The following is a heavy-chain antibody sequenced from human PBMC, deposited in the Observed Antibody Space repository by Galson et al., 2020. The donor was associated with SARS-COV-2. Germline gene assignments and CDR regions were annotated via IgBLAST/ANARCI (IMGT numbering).Heavy chain of an antibody. CDR3: ARGGGNYYGSGSYYSPFDY. V-gene: IGHV4-30-4*01. J-gene: IGHJ4*02. CDR1: GGSISSGDYY. D-gene: IGHD3-10*01. Sequence: SETLSLTCTVSGGSISSGDYYWRWIRQPPGKGLEWIGYIYYSGSTYYNPSLKSRVTISVDTSKNQFSLKLSSVTAADTAVYYCARGGGNYYGSGSYYSPFDYWGQGTLVTVSS. CDR2: IYYSGST.